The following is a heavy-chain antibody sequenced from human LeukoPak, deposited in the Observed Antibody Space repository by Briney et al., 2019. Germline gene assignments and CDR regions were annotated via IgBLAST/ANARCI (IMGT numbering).Heavy chain of an antibody. V-gene: IGHV4-59*01. D-gene: IGHD2-2*01. CDR3: ARGYCSSTSCPFDY. Sequence: SETLSLTCTVSGGSISSYYWSWIRQPPGKGLEWIAYIYYSGRPNYNPSLKSRVTISVDTSKNQFSLKLSSVTAADTAVYYCARGYCSSTSCPFDYWGQGTLVTVSS. CDR2: IYYSGRP. J-gene: IGHJ4*02. CDR1: GGSISSYY.